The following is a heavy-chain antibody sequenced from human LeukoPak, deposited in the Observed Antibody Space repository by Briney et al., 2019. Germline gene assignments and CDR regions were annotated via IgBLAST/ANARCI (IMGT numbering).Heavy chain of an antibody. CDR3: ARGRVINDFWSGYYSDY. CDR2: INPNSGGT. D-gene: IGHD3-3*01. CDR1: GNTFTGYY. V-gene: IGHV1-2*02. Sequence: GASVKVSCKASGNTFTGYYMHWVRQAPGQGLEWMGWINPNSGGTNYAQKFQGRVTMTRDTSISTAYMELSRLRSDDTAVYYCARGRVINDFWSGYYSDYWGQGTLVTVSS. J-gene: IGHJ4*02.